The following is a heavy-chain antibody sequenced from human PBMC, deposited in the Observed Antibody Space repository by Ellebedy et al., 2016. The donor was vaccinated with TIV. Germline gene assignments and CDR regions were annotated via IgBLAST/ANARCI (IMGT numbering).Heavy chain of an antibody. CDR2: ISGSGGST. Sequence: GESLKISXAASGFTFDDYAMHWVRQAPGKGLEWVSAISGSGGSTYYADSVKGRFTISRDNSKNTVYLQMNSLRAEDTAVYSCAREDYDILTGYSHYFDYWGQGTLVTVSS. D-gene: IGHD3-9*01. CDR1: GFTFDDYA. V-gene: IGHV3-23*01. J-gene: IGHJ4*02. CDR3: AREDYDILTGYSHYFDY.